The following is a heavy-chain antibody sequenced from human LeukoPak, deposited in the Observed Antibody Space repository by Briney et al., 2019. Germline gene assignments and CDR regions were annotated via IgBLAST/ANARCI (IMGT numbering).Heavy chain of an antibody. Sequence: PSETLSLTCTVSGGSISSYYWSWIRQPPGKGLEWIGYIYYSGSTNYNPSLKSRVTISVDTSKNQFSLKLSSVTAADTAVYYCARDPAGTASYYYGMDVWGQGTTVTVSS. CDR3: ARDPAGTASYYYGMDV. D-gene: IGHD5-18*01. J-gene: IGHJ6*02. CDR2: IYYSGST. CDR1: GGSISSYY. V-gene: IGHV4-59*01.